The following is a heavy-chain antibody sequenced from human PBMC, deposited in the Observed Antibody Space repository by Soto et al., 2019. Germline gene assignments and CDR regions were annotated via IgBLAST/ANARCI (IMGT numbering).Heavy chain of an antibody. CDR3: AREHWGLDYYYGMDV. J-gene: IGHJ6*02. CDR2: IYYSGST. D-gene: IGHD7-27*01. Sequence: ETLSLTCTVSGGSISSYYWSWIRQPPGKGLEWIGYIYYSGSTNYNPSLKSRVTISVDTSKNQFSLKLSSVTAADTAVYYCAREHWGLDYYYGMDVWGQGTTVTVSS. CDR1: GGSISSYY. V-gene: IGHV4-59*01.